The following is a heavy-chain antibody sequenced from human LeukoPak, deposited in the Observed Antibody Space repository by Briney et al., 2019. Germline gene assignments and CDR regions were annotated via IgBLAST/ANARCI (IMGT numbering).Heavy chain of an antibody. J-gene: IGHJ4*02. Sequence: GSTNYNSSLKSRVTISVDTSKNQFSLKLSSVTAADTAVYYCARVGTAIAESDYWGQGTLVTVSS. V-gene: IGHV4-34*13. CDR3: ARVGTAIAESDY. CDR2: GST. D-gene: IGHD6-13*01.